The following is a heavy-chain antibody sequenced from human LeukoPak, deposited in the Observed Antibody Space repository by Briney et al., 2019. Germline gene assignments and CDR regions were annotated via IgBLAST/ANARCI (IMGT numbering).Heavy chain of an antibody. V-gene: IGHV3-30*18. CDR1: GFTFNNSG. CDR3: AKDLGDGFWSGYAAF. D-gene: IGHD3-3*01. CDR2: IWYGGSGSNK. Sequence: ERSLRLSCAASGFTFNNSGMHWVRQAPGKGLEWVAVIWYGGSGSNKYYADSVKGRFTISRDNSKNMLYLEMNSLRAEDTAVYYCAKDLGDGFWSGYAAFWGLGTLVTVSS. J-gene: IGHJ4*02.